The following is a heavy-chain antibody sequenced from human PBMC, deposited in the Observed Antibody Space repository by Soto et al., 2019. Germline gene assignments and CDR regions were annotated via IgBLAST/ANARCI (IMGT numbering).Heavy chain of an antibody. J-gene: IGHJ6*02. Sequence: PSETLSLTCTVSSGSVISGSYYWSWIRQPPGKGLEWIAYIYYSGSTSYNPSLKNRVTISIDKSKNQFSLRLRSVTPADTAVYYCASLGAGFGQYYYYYDGLVVSGQGLTV. D-gene: IGHD3-16*01. CDR1: SGSVISGSYY. CDR2: IYYSGST. V-gene: IGHV4-61*01. CDR3: ASLGAGFGQYYYYYDGLVV.